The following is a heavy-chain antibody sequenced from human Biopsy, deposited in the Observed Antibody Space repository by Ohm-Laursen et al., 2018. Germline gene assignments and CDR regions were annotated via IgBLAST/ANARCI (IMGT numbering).Heavy chain of an antibody. D-gene: IGHD6-19*01. V-gene: IGHV3-9*01. CDR3: AKASGYSSGWPIDY. CDR2: ISWNSGSV. CDR1: GFTFENYA. J-gene: IGHJ4*02. Sequence: SLRLSCAASGFTFENYAMNWVRQAPGKGLEWVSGISWNSGSVVYADSVKGRFTISRDNAKNSLYLQMRSLRAEDTAFYYCAKASGYSSGWPIDYWGQGNLVTVSS.